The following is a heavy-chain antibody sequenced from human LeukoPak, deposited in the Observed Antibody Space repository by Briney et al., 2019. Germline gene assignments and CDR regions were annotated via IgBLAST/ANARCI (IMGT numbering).Heavy chain of an antibody. J-gene: IGHJ4*02. Sequence: GGSLRLSCAASGFTFSSYEMNWVRQAPGKGLEWVSYISVSSGIFSADSVKGRFTISRDNAKNSLYLQMNSLRAEDTALYYCARGYSGSYLVDYWGQGTLVTVSS. CDR2: ISVSSGI. D-gene: IGHD1-26*01. CDR3: ARGYSGSYLVDY. V-gene: IGHV3-48*03. CDR1: GFTFSSYE.